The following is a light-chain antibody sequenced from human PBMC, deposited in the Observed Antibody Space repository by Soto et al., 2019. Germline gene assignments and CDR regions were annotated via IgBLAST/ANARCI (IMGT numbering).Light chain of an antibody. Sequence: QSVLTQPRSVSGSPGQSGTISCTGSSSDVGAYNYVSWYQHHPGKAPKVMIFDVSERPSGVPDRFSGSKSGNTASLTISGLQAEDEGDYYCCSYAGTYSWVFGGGTKLTVL. CDR2: DVS. J-gene: IGLJ3*02. CDR1: SSDVGAYNY. V-gene: IGLV2-11*01. CDR3: CSYAGTYSWV.